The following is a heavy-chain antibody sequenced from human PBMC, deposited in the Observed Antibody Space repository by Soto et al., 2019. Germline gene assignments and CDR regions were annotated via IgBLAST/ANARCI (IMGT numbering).Heavy chain of an antibody. CDR1: GFHFITYE. V-gene: IGHV3-48*03. Sequence: PWGSLILSCPASGFHFITYEMKGVRQAPGKGLVWISYISSSGETIYYADSVKGRFTISRDNAENLLYLQMHSLRAEDTAVYYCARDYYENDGFYACWGQGTQVTVSS. CDR3: ARDYYENDGFYAC. D-gene: IGHD3-16*01. CDR2: ISSSGETI. J-gene: IGHJ4*02.